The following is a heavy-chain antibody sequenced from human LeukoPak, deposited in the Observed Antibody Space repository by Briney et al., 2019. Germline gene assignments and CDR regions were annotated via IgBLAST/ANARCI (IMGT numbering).Heavy chain of an antibody. Sequence: GASVKVSCKASGYTFTSYDINWVRQATGQGLEWMGWMNPNSGNTGYAQKFQGRVTMTRNTSISTVYMELSSLRSEDTAVYYCARGHYYGYYFDYWGQGTLVTVSS. CDR2: MNPNSGNT. V-gene: IGHV1-8*01. CDR3: ARGHYYGYYFDY. CDR1: GYTFTSYD. J-gene: IGHJ4*02. D-gene: IGHD3-10*01.